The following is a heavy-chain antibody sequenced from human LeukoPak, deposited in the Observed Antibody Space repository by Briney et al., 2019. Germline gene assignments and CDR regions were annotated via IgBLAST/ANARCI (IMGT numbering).Heavy chain of an antibody. V-gene: IGHV1-46*03. CDR3: ARVGPGATFDY. Sequence: ASVKVSCKASGYTFTSYYMHWVRQAPGQGLEWVGIINPSGGSTSYAQKFQGRVTMTRDTSTSTVYMELSSLRSEDTAVYYCARVGPGATFDYWGQGTLVTVSS. D-gene: IGHD7-27*01. J-gene: IGHJ4*02. CDR1: GYTFTSYY. CDR2: INPSGGST.